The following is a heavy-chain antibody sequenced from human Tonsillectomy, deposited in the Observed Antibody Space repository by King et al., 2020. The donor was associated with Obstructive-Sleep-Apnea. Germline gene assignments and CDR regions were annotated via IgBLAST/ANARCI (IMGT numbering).Heavy chain of an antibody. D-gene: IGHD2-2*01. Sequence: VQLVEPGGGVVQPGRSLRLSCASSGFTFSSYAMYWVRQAPGKGLAWGAVILYDGSNKYYADSGRGRFTISRDNSKNTLYLQMNSLRAEDTAVYYCARDGPVVVPAAMPGFNWFDPWGQGTLVIVSS. V-gene: IGHV3-30-3*01. CDR2: ILYDGSNK. CDR1: GFTFSSYA. CDR3: ARDGPVVVPAAMPGFNWFDP. J-gene: IGHJ5*02.